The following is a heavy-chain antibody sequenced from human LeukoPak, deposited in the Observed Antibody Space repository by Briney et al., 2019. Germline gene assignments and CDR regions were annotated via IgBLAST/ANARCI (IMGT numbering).Heavy chain of an antibody. D-gene: IGHD3-22*01. V-gene: IGHV5-51*01. CDR2: IYPGDSDT. CDR3: ARTVSDSGYSKHYFDY. Sequence: GESLKISCEGSGYTFTNYWIAWARQMPGKGLEWMGIIYPGDSDTRYSPSFQGQVTISADKSISTAYLQWSSLKASDTAMYYCARTVSDSGYSKHYFDYWGQGTLVTVSS. CDR1: GYTFTNYW. J-gene: IGHJ4*02.